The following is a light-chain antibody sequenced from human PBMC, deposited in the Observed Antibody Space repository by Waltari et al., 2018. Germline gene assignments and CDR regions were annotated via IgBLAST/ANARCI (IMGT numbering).Light chain of an antibody. CDR1: RSNIGADYA. V-gene: IGLV1-40*01. J-gene: IGLJ3*02. CDR2: GNS. Sequence: QSALTQPPSVSGAPGQRVTIPCTGSRSNIGADYAVHWYQQLQRTAPKLLIHGNSNRPSGVPDRFSGSKSGTSASLAITGLQAEDEADYYCQSYDNRLSAWVFGGGTKLTVL. CDR3: QSYDNRLSAWV.